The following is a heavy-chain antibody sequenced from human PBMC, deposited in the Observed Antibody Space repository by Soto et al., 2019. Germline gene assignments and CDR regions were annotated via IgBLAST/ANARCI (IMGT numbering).Heavy chain of an antibody. Sequence: SETLSLTCTVSGGSISSYYWSWIRQPPGKGLEWIGYIYYSGSTNYNPSLKSRVTISVDTSKNQFSLKLSSVTAADTAVYYCARGAWYSSGWYVKDFDYWGQGTLVTVSS. V-gene: IGHV4-59*01. CDR2: IYYSGST. D-gene: IGHD6-19*01. J-gene: IGHJ4*02. CDR3: ARGAWYSSGWYVKDFDY. CDR1: GGSISSYY.